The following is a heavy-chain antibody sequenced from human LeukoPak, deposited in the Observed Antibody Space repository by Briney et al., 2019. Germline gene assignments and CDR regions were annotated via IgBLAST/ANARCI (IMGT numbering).Heavy chain of an antibody. V-gene: IGHV4-59*01. Sequence: SETLSLTCTVSGGSISSYYWSWIRQPPGKGLEWIGYIYYSGSTNYNPSLKSRVTISEDTSKNQFSLNLSSVTAADTAVYYCARCDVIGSGCSFDYWGQGTLVSVSS. CDR3: ARCDVIGSGCSFDY. J-gene: IGHJ4*02. D-gene: IGHD6-19*01. CDR2: IYYSGST. CDR1: GGSISSYY.